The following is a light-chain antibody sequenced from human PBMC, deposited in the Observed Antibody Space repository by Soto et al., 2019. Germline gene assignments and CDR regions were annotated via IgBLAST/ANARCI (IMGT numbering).Light chain of an antibody. Sequence: QSALTQPASVSGSPGQSITISCTGISSDVGSYNLVSWYQQHPGKAPKVMIYEGTKRPSGVSNRFSGSRPGNTASLTISGLQAEXEAHYYCSSYAGSSTHVVFGGGTKL. V-gene: IGLV2-23*01. CDR2: EGT. CDR3: SSYAGSSTHVV. J-gene: IGLJ2*01. CDR1: SSDVGSYNL.